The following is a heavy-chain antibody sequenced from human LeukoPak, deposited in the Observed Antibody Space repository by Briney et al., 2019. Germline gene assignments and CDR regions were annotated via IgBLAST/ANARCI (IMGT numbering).Heavy chain of an antibody. CDR1: GFTFSSYE. Sequence: GGSLRLSCAASGFTFSSYEMNWVRQAPGKGLEWVSYISSSGSTIYYADSVKGRFTISRDNAKNSLYLQMNSLRAEDTAVYYCASPTDSSSWWYFDYWGQGTLVTVSS. V-gene: IGHV3-48*03. J-gene: IGHJ4*02. CDR3: ASPTDSSSWWYFDY. CDR2: ISSSGSTI. D-gene: IGHD6-13*01.